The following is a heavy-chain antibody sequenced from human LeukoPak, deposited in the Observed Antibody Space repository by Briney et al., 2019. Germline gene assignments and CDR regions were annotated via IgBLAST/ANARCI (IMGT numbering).Heavy chain of an antibody. D-gene: IGHD3-3*01. Sequence: GGSLRLSCAASGFTFSSYAMHWVRQAPGKGLEWVAVISYDGGNKYYADSVKGRFTISRDNSKNTLYLQMNSLRTEDTAVYYCAKDWLEVPRITIFGVVPGWGRGTLVTVSS. CDR3: AKDWLEVPRITIFGVVPG. J-gene: IGHJ2*01. V-gene: IGHV3-30-3*01. CDR2: ISYDGGNK. CDR1: GFTFSSYA.